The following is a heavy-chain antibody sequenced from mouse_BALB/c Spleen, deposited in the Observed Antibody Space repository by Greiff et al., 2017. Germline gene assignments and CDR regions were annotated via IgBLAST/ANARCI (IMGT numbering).Heavy chain of an antibody. J-gene: IGHJ2*01. CDR1: GFSLSTYGIG. V-gene: IGHV8-11*01. CDR3: ARIGYYFDY. Sequence: KESGPGILQPSQTLSLTCSFSGFSLSTYGIGVGWIRQPSGKGLEWLAHIWWNDNKYYNTALKSRLTISKDTSNNQVFLKIASVDTADTATYYCARIGYYFDYWGQGTTLTVSS. CDR2: IWWNDNK.